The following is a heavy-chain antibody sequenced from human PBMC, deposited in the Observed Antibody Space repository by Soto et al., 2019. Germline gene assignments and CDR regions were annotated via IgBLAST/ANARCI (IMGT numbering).Heavy chain of an antibody. CDR1: GGSISDISYC. J-gene: IGHJ5*02. V-gene: IGHV4-39*01. Sequence: PSETLSLTCTVSGGSISDISYCWSWIRQPPGKGLQWIGCMFYSGATYYNPSLKNRVTLSVDTSNNEFSLKLVSVTAPDTAVYYCARHKSGSDWLDPWGQGTLVTVSS. CDR2: MFYSGAT. CDR3: ARHKSGSDWLDP. D-gene: IGHD2-15*01.